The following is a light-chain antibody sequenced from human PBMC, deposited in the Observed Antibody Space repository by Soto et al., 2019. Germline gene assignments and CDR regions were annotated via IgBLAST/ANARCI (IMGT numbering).Light chain of an antibody. CDR3: QQYRSSPTWT. CDR2: GAS. Sequence: EIVLTQSPGTLSLSPGERATLSCRASQSVSSSYLAWYQQKPGQAPRLLIYGASSRATGIPDRFSGSGSGTGFTLTVSRLEAEDFAVYYCQQYRSSPTWTFGQGTKVEIK. J-gene: IGKJ1*01. V-gene: IGKV3-20*01. CDR1: QSVSSSY.